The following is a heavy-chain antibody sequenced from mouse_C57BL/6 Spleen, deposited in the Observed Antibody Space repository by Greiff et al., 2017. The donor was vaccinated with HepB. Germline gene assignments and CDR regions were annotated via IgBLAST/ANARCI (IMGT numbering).Heavy chain of an antibody. CDR2: ISSGGDYI. J-gene: IGHJ2*01. CDR1: GFTFSSYA. D-gene: IGHD3-2*02. V-gene: IGHV5-9-1*02. CDR3: TRDGFDSSGYYYFDY. Sequence: EVKLVESGEGLVKPGGSLKLSCAASGFTFSSYAMSWVRQTPEKRLEWVAYISSGGDYIYYADTVKGRFTISRDNARNTLYLQMSSLKSEDTAMYYCTRDGFDSSGYYYFDYWGQSTTRTVSS.